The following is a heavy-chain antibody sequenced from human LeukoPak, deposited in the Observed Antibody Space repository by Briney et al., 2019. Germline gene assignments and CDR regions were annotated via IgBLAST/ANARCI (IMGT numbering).Heavy chain of an antibody. CDR3: ARQGEAASFDY. CDR2: INSYSGGT. V-gene: IGHV1-2*02. Sequence: ASVKVSCKASGYTFTGAHIYWVRQAPGQGPEWMGWINSYSGGTNYAQKFQGRVTLTRDTSLGTAYMELSRLRSDDTAVYYCARQGEAASFDYWGQGTLVTVSS. CDR1: GYTFTGAH. D-gene: IGHD6-13*01. J-gene: IGHJ4*02.